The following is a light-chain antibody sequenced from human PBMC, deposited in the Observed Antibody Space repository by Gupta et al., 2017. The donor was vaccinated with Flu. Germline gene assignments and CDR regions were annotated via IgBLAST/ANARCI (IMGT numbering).Light chain of an antibody. J-gene: IGKJ4*01. CDR1: QDVNTW. CDR3: QQENNSPTT. CDR2: KAS. V-gene: IGKV1-5*03. Sequence: PTALSASVGDRVTITCRASQDVNTWLAWYQQKPGRGPKLLIYKASRLESGIPSRFNGSGSGSEFTLTISSLHPDDCATYYCQQENNSPTTFGGGTKVDIK.